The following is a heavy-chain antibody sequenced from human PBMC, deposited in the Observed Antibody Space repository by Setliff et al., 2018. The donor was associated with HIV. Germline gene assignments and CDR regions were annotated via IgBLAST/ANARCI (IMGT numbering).Heavy chain of an antibody. CDR2: IYYSGNT. J-gene: IGHJ4*02. CDR3: ARGRLYGVVDY. Sequence: SETLSLTCTVSAGSISSHYWSWIRQPPGKGLEWIGNIYYSGNTNYNPSLKSRVTISVDTSKNQFSLKLTSVTAADTAVYYCARGRLYGVVDYWGQGTLVTVSS. V-gene: IGHV4-59*11. D-gene: IGHD3-10*01. CDR1: AGSISSHY.